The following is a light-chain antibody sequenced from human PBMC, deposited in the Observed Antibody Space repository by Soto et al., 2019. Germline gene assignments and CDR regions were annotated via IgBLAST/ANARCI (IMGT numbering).Light chain of an antibody. V-gene: IGLV2-14*01. J-gene: IGLJ1*01. CDR1: GSDVGAYDF. Sequence: QSVLTQPASVSGSPGQSITISCTGTGSDVGAYDFVSWYQQHAGKAPKLMIFEVSNRPSGVSHRLSGSKSGDTASLTISGLQAEDESDYYCSSYTRSTTPPFVFGTGTTLTVL. CDR3: SSYTRSTTPPFV. CDR2: EVS.